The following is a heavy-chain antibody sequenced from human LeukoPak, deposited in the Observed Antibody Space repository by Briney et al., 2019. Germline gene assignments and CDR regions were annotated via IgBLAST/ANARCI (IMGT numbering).Heavy chain of an antibody. D-gene: IGHD6-19*01. CDR1: GGSISSYY. CDR2: IYDSGST. J-gene: IGHJ5*02. CDR3: ARGGGVRTGSGWRPGNWFDP. Sequence: KPSETLSLTCTVSGGSISSYYWSWIRQPPGKGLEWIGFIYDSGSTNYNPSLKSRVTISVDTSKNQFPLKLSSVTAADTAVYYCARGGGVRTGSGWRPGNWFDPWGQGTLVIVSS. V-gene: IGHV4-59*08.